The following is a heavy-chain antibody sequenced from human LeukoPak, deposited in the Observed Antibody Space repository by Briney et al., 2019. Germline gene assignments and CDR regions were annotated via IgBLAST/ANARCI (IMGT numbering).Heavy chain of an antibody. CDR2: ISDSGSTI. V-gene: IGHV3-11*01. Sequence: GGSLRLSCAASGFTFSDYYMSWIRQAPGKGLEWVSYISDSGSTIYYVDSVKGRFTISRDNAKKSLYLQMNSLRAEDTAVYYCVRDRLGDYDSSGYYDNWGQGTLVTVSS. D-gene: IGHD3-22*01. CDR1: GFTFSDYY. CDR3: VRDRLGDYDSSGYYDN. J-gene: IGHJ4*02.